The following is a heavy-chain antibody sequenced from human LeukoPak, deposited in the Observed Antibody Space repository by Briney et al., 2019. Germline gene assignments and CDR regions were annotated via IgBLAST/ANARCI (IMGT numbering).Heavy chain of an antibody. V-gene: IGHV1-46*01. Sequence: ASVKVSCKASGGTVSSYYMHWVRQAPGQGLEGMGIINPSGGSTSYAQKFQGRVTMTRDTSTSTVYMELSSLRAEDTAVYYCARDTRIAVARGDYYGMDVWGQGTTVTVSS. CDR2: INPSGGST. D-gene: IGHD6-19*01. J-gene: IGHJ6*02. CDR1: GGTVSSYY. CDR3: ARDTRIAVARGDYYGMDV.